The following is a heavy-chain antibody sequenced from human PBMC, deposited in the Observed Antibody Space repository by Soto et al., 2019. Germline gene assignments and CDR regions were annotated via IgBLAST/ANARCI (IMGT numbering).Heavy chain of an antibody. V-gene: IGHV1-18*01. Sequence: ASVKVSCKASGYTFTSYAMHWVRQAPGQRLEWMGWINAYNGNTNYAQKLQGRVTMTTDTSTSTAYMELRSLRSDDTAVYYCARDTGTIVVVVAATNFDYWGQGTLVTVSS. J-gene: IGHJ4*02. D-gene: IGHD2-15*01. CDR3: ARDTGTIVVVVAATNFDY. CDR2: INAYNGNT. CDR1: GYTFTSYA.